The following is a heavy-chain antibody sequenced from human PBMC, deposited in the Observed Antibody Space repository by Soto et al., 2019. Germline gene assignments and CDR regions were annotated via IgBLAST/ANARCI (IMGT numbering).Heavy chain of an antibody. D-gene: IGHD3-22*01. CDR2: IYYSGST. V-gene: IGHV4-39*01. CDR3: ARQLGYYDSSGYKDWYFDY. Sequence: SETLSLTCTVSGGSISSSSYYWGWIRQPPGKGLEWIGSIYYSGSTYYNPSLKSRVTISVDTSKNQFSLKLSSVTAADTAVYYCARQLGYYDSSGYKDWYFDYWGQGTLVTVS. CDR1: GGSISSSSYY. J-gene: IGHJ4*02.